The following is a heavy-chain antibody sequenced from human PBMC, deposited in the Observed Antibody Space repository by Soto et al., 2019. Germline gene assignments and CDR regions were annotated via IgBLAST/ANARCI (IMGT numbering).Heavy chain of an antibody. CDR3: ARLEGLATISYYFGF. CDR2: IYYRGNT. D-gene: IGHD3-9*01. CDR1: GDSINSDKYY. Sequence: QLQESGPGLVKPSETLSLTCSVSGDSINSDKYYWGWIRQPPGKGLEWIGSIYYRGNTYYNPSLPTRVTISLDKSKSQFSLRLNSVTAADSAVYFCARLEGLATISYYFGFWGQGAQVTVSS. J-gene: IGHJ4*02. V-gene: IGHV4-39*01.